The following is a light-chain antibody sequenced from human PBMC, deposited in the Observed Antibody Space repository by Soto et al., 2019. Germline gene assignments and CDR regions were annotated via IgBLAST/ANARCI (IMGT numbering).Light chain of an antibody. V-gene: IGKV3-20*01. J-gene: IGKJ1*01. CDR2: GAS. CDR3: QQYGSSSWT. Sequence: EVVLAQSPATLSVSPGEGVTLSWRASQGIGDTLAWYQPRPGQAPRLLIYGASSRATGIPDRFSGSGSGTEFTLTISRLEPEDFAVYYCQQYGSSSWTFGQGTKVDI. CDR1: QGIGDT.